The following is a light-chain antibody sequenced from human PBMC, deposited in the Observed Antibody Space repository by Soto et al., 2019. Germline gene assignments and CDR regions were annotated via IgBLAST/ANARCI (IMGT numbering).Light chain of an antibody. CDR3: AAWDDSLNGKV. CDR1: SSNIGSNT. CDR2: SDD. V-gene: IGLV1-44*01. J-gene: IGLJ2*01. Sequence: QSVLTQPPSASGTPGQRVTISCSGSSSNIGSNTVNWYQQLPGTAPKLLIYSDDQRPSGVPDRFSGSKSGTSAYLAISGLQSEDEAHYYCAAWDDSLNGKVFGGGTKVTVL.